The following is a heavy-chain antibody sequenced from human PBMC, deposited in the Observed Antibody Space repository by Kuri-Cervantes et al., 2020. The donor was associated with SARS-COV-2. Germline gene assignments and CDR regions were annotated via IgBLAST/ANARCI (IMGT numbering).Heavy chain of an antibody. CDR3: AGVGRSSSYSLAARDY. D-gene: IGHD6-6*01. CDR1: GFTFSSYA. J-gene: IGHJ4*02. V-gene: IGHV3-23*01. CDR2: ISGSGGSI. Sequence: GGSLRLSCAASGFTFSSYAMSWVRQAPGKGLEWVSAISGSGGSIYYADSVKGRFTISRDNSKNTLYLQMNSLRAEDTAVYYCAGVGRSSSYSLAARDYWGQGTLVTVSS.